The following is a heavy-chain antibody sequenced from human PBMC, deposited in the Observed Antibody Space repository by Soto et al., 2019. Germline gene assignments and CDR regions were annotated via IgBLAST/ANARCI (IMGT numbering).Heavy chain of an antibody. D-gene: IGHD5-18*01. CDR2: IRVSGASA. J-gene: IGHJ4*02. Sequence: EVQLLESGGGLVQPGGSLRLSCAASEFSFGGYAMSWVRQAPGKGLEWVSSIRVSGASAFYAASVRGRFTISRDNTGNTVSLQMNRLRAEDTALYYCAKGSRGYPTYYFDYWGQGTRITVSS. V-gene: IGHV3-23*01. CDR3: AKGSRGYPTYYFDY. CDR1: EFSFGGYA.